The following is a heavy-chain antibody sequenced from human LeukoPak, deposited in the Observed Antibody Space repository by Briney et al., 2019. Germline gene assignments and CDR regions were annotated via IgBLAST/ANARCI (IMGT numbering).Heavy chain of an antibody. CDR2: ISYDGSNK. J-gene: IGHJ3*02. V-gene: IGHV3-30*04. Sequence: GGSLRLSCAASGFTFSSYAMHWVRQAPGKGLEWVAVISYDGSNKYYADSVKGRFTISRDNSKNTLYLQMNSLRSEDTAVYYCARYNDYGDYFAFDIWGQGTMVTVSS. CDR3: ARYNDYGDYFAFDI. D-gene: IGHD4-17*01. CDR1: GFTFSSYA.